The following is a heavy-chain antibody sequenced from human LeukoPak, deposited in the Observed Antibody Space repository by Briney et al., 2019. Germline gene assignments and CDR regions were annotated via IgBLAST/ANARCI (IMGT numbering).Heavy chain of an antibody. V-gene: IGHV3-15*01. Sequence: PGGSLRLSCAASGFTFNNAWMCWVRQAPGKGLEWVARIKSETDGGATHYAAPVQGRFTISRDDSEKTLFLQMNSLKTEDTAVYYCTTGGRNGAFQFDSWGQGTLVTVSS. J-gene: IGHJ4*02. D-gene: IGHD1-26*01. CDR2: IKSETDGGAT. CDR1: GFTFNNAW. CDR3: TTGGRNGAFQFDS.